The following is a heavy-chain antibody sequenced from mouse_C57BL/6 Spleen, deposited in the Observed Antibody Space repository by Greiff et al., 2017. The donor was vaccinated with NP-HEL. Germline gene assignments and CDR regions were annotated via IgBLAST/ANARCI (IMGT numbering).Heavy chain of an antibody. CDR2: INPNNGGT. CDR3: ARGGYDGYSHYYAMDY. J-gene: IGHJ4*01. V-gene: IGHV1-22*01. D-gene: IGHD2-3*01. Sequence: VQLQQSGPELVKPGASVKMSCKASGYTFTDYNMHWVKQSHGKSLEWIGYINPNNGGTSYNQKFKGKATLTVNKSSSTAYMELRSLTSEDSAVYYCARGGYDGYSHYYAMDYWGQGTSVTVSS. CDR1: GYTFTDYN.